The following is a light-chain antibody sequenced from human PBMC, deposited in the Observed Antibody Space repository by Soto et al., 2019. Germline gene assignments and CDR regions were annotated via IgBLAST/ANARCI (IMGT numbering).Light chain of an antibody. CDR3: QQYNNWPRT. V-gene: IGKV3-15*01. J-gene: IGKJ1*01. Sequence: EIEMTQSPATLSVSPGERATLSCRASQSVRSNLAWYQQKPGQAPRLLIYDASTRATGIPARFSGGGSGTEFTLTISSLQSEDFAVYYCQQYNNWPRTFGQGTKVDIK. CDR1: QSVRSN. CDR2: DAS.